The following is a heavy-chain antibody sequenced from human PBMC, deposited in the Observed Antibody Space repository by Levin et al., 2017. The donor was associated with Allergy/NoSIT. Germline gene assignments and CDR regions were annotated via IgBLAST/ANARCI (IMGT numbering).Heavy chain of an antibody. Sequence: GGSLRLSCAASGFTFSTHGMHWARQAPGKGLEWVAAISYDGNHEYLADSAKGRFTISRDNSKSTLYLQMNSPTPEDTAVYYCARDGGFTSGGVWDALGVWGQGTTVTVS. D-gene: IGHD3-16*01. J-gene: IGHJ6*02. V-gene: IGHV3-30*03. CDR1: GFTFSTHG. CDR3: ARDGGFTSGGVWDALGV. CDR2: ISYDGNHE.